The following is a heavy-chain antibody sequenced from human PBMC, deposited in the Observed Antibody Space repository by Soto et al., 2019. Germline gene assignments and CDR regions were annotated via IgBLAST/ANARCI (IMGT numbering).Heavy chain of an antibody. V-gene: IGHV1-18*01. J-gene: IGHJ4*02. CDR1: GDTFSSSG. CDR2: ISPYKYNT. CDR3: ARDAFSSSAPVDY. D-gene: IGHD6-6*01. Sequence: ASVKGSCKASGDTFSSSGIRWVRQAPGQGLEWVGWISPYKYNTKYAEKFQGRVLMTGDTSTSTIYMDLKSLTSDDTGMYYCARDAFSSSAPVDYWGQGALVTVPQ.